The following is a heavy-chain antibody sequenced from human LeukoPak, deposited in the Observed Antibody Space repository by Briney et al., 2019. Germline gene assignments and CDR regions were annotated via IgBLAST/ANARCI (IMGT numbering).Heavy chain of an antibody. V-gene: IGHV3-23*01. CDR1: GFTFSSYA. Sequence: PGGSLRLSCAAFGFTFSSYAMSWVRQAPGKGLEWVSAISGSGGSTYYADSVKGRFTISRDNSKNTPYLQMNSLRAEDTAVYYCAKSRGSSWPHLQGYWGQGTLVTVSS. J-gene: IGHJ4*02. CDR2: ISGSGGST. CDR3: AKSRGSSWPHLQGY. D-gene: IGHD6-13*01.